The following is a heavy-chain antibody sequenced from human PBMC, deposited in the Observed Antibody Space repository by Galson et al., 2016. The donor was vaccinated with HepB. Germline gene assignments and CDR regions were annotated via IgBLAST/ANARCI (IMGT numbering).Heavy chain of an antibody. Sequence: SLRLSFAASGFTFSSYAMHWVRQAPGKGLEWVAVISFDGSNNFYADSVKGRFTISRDNSKNTLYLQMNSLRAEDTAVYYCARDDDYVWGTYRYTRTVPQYYFDYWGQGTLVTVSS. J-gene: IGHJ4*02. CDR2: ISFDGSNN. D-gene: IGHD3-16*02. CDR1: GFTFSSYA. CDR3: ARDDDYVWGTYRYTRTVPQYYFDY. V-gene: IGHV3-30-3*01.